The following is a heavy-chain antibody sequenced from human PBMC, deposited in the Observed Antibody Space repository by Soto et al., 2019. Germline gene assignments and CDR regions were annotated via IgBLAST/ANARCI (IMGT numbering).Heavy chain of an antibody. CDR1: GFTFSSYG. CDR3: ARDNVDPYYFDY. V-gene: IGHV3-33*01. Sequence: QVQLVESGGGVVQPGRSLRLSCAASGFTFSSYGMHWVRQPPGKGLEWVAVIWYDGSNKYYADSVKGRFTISRDNSKNTLYLQMNSLRAEDTAVYYCARDNVDPYYFDYCGQGTLVTVSS. D-gene: IGHD2-8*01. J-gene: IGHJ4*02. CDR2: IWYDGSNK.